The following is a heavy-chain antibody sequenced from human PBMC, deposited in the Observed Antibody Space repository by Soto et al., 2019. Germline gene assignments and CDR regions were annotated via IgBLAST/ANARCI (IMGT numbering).Heavy chain of an antibody. J-gene: IGHJ4*02. V-gene: IGHV1-46*01. CDR3: ARYDYNGYYFDY. D-gene: IGHD4-4*01. CDR2: INPSGGST. Sequence: QVQLVQSGAEVKKPGASVKVSCKASGYTFSTYYMHWVRQAPGQGYEWMGRINPSGGSTTYAQKFQGRVTMTRDTSTTTVYMELSSLKSEDTAVYYCARYDYNGYYFDYWGQGTLVTVSS. CDR1: GYTFSTYY.